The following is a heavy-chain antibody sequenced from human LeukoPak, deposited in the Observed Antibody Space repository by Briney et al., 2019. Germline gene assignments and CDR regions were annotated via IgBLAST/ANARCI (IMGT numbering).Heavy chain of an antibody. J-gene: IGHJ4*02. CDR1: GFTFSSYG. CDR2: IHHDGSNK. CDR3: AKDYAVGSIDY. D-gene: IGHD3-16*01. V-gene: IGHV3-30*02. Sequence: GGSLRLSCAASGFTFSSYGMHWVRQAPGKGLDWVAFIHHDGSNKYYADSVRGRFTISRDNSKNTLYLQMESLRAEDTALYYCAKDYAVGSIDYWGQGTLVTVSS.